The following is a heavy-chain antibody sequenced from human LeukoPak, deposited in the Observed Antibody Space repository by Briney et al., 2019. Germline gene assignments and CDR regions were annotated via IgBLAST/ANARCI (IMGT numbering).Heavy chain of an antibody. CDR1: GFTVSSNY. J-gene: IGHJ4*02. D-gene: IGHD6-19*01. Sequence: GGSLRLACAASGFTVSSNYMSWVRQAPGKGLEWVSVIYGGGSTYYADSVKGRFTISRDNSKHTLYLQMNSLRTEDTAVYYCARPTSGWSALDYWGQGTLVTVSS. CDR2: IYGGGST. CDR3: ARPTSGWSALDY. V-gene: IGHV3-66*02.